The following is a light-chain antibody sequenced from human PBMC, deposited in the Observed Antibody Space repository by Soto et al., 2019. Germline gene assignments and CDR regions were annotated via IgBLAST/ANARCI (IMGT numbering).Light chain of an antibody. V-gene: IGKV3-15*01. CDR1: QGVSSN. CDR3: QQYNNWPPRGT. Sequence: EIVLTQSPATLSVSPGERATLSCRASQGVSSNLAWYQQKPGQGPRLLIYGASTRATGIPARFSGSGSGTEFTLNISSLQPGDFALYYCQQYNNWPPRGTFGPGTKVEFK. CDR2: GAS. J-gene: IGKJ1*01.